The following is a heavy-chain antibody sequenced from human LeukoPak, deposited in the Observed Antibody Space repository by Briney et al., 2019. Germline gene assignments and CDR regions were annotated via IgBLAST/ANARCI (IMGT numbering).Heavy chain of an antibody. Sequence: TGGSLRLSCAASGFTFSSYSMNWVRQAPGKGLEWVSYISSSSSTIYYADSVKGRFTISRDNAKNSLYLQMNSLRAEDTAVYYCARAGGSSWADYWGQGTLVTVSS. J-gene: IGHJ4*02. CDR2: ISSSSSTI. CDR3: ARAGGSSWADY. D-gene: IGHD6-13*01. V-gene: IGHV3-48*04. CDR1: GFTFSSYS.